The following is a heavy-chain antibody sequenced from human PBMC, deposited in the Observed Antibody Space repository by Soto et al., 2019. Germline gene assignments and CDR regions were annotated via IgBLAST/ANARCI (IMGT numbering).Heavy chain of an antibody. CDR1: GFSLSTSGVG. D-gene: IGHD2-15*01. V-gene: IGHV2-5*01. J-gene: IGHJ4*02. CDR2: IYWNDDK. Sequence: SGPTLVNPTQTLTLTCTFSGFSLSTSGVGVGWIRQPPGKALEWLALIYWNDDKRYSPSLKSRLTITKDTSKNQVVLTMTNMDPVDTATYYCARVVVAANIFDYWGQGTLVTVSS. CDR3: ARVVVAANIFDY.